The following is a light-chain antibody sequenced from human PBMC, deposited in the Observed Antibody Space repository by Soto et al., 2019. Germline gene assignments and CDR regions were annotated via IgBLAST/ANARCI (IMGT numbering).Light chain of an antibody. CDR3: QQSYSVPR. J-gene: IGKJ1*01. CDR2: AAS. CDR1: RSISNY. V-gene: IGKV1-39*01. Sequence: DIQMTQSPSSLSASVGDRVTITCRASRSISNYLNWYQQKSGKAPRLLIYAASSLQPGVPSRFSGTGTGTALTLTITSLQPEDSATYYCQQSYSVPRFGQGTRVDLK.